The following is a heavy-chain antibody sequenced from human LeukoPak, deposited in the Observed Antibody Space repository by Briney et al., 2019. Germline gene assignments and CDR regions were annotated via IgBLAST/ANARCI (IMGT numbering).Heavy chain of an antibody. V-gene: IGHV1-8*01. CDR2: MNPNSGNT. D-gene: IGHD6-19*01. CDR1: GYTFTTYG. J-gene: IGHJ5*02. CDR3: ARGRGSGHKENWFDP. Sequence: ASVKVSCKASGYTFTTYGINWVRQATGQGLEWMGWMNPNSGNTGYTQKFQGRVTMTRNTSVSTAYMELSSLRSEDTAVYYCARGRGSGHKENWFDPWGQGTLVTVSS.